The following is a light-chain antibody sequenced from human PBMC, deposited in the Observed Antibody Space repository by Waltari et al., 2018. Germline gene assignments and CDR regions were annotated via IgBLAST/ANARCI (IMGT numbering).Light chain of an antibody. CDR2: GAS. CDR3: QQYGSSLSWT. CDR1: QSVSSSY. J-gene: IGKJ1*01. Sequence: EIVLTQSPGTLSLSPGERATLSCRASQSVSSSYLAWYQQNPGQAPRLLIDGASSRATGIPDRFSGSGSGTDFTLTISRLEPEDFAVYYCQQYGSSLSWTFGQGTKVEIK. V-gene: IGKV3-20*01.